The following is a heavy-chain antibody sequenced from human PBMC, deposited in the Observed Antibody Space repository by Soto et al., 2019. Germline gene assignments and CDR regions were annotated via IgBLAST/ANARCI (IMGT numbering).Heavy chain of an antibody. J-gene: IGHJ4*02. V-gene: IGHV3-66*01. CDR3: ARGHTSGWYYFDY. CDR1: GFTVSSND. D-gene: IGHD6-19*01. CDR2: IYSGGNT. Sequence: EVQLVESGGGLVQPGGSLTLSCAASGFTVSSNDMSWVRQAPGKGLERVSLIYSGGNTYYADSVKGRFTISRDNSKNTLYLQMNSLRAEDTAVYYCARGHTSGWYYFDYWGQGTLVTVSS.